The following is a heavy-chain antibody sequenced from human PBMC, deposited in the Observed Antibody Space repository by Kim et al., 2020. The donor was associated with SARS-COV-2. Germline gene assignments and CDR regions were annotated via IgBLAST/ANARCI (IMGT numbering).Heavy chain of an antibody. D-gene: IGHD3-10*01. Sequence: GGSLRLSCAASGFIFSSYNMNWVRQAPGKGLQWVSSVSSSSSSKYYADSVKGRFTIFRDNAKNSLYLQLNSLRAEDSAVYYCTRDRGTILRGVYYYYGMDVWGLGPTVTVSS. J-gene: IGHJ6*01. CDR3: TRDRGTILRGVYYYYGMDV. CDR2: VSSSSSSK. CDR1: GFIFSSYN. V-gene: IGHV3-21*01.